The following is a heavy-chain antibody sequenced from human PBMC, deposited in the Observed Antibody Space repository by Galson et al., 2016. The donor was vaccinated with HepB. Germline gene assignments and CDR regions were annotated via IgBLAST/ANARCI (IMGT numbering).Heavy chain of an antibody. Sequence: SVKVSCKASGGTIDNHLISWVRQAPGLGLEWMGRVVPVLGVADYAQRFQGRLTISADRSTNTAKMELRNLKYYESAVSFCAKERVLVATRYVWGCFRHRDAFDVGGQGTLLTVSA. CDR2: VVPVLGVA. CDR1: GGTIDNHL. J-gene: IGHJ3*01. CDR3: AKERVLVATRYVWGCFRHRDAFDV. D-gene: IGHD3-16*02. V-gene: IGHV1-69*02.